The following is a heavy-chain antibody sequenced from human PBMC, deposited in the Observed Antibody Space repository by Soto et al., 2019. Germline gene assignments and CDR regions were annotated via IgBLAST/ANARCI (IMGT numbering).Heavy chain of an antibody. CDR1: GYTFTSYA. CDR2: INAGNGNT. Sequence: ASVKVSCKASGYTFTSYAMHWVRQAPGQRLEWMGWINAGNGNTKYSQKFQGRVTITRDTSASTAYMELSSLGSEDTAVYYCAREGGPTGIAAAGTRFDPWGQGTLVTVSS. D-gene: IGHD6-13*01. V-gene: IGHV1-3*01. CDR3: AREGGPTGIAAAGTRFDP. J-gene: IGHJ5*02.